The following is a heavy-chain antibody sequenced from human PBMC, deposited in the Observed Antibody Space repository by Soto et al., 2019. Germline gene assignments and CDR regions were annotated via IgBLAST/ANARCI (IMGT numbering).Heavy chain of an antibody. J-gene: IGHJ6*02. Sequence: SVKVSCKXSGGTFSSYAISWVRQAPGQGLEWMGGIIPIFGTANYAQKFQGRVTITADESTSTAYMELSSLRSEDTAVYYCARSLVRGVIQYYYYYGMDVWGQGTTVTVSS. CDR2: IIPIFGTA. V-gene: IGHV1-69*13. CDR1: GGTFSSYA. CDR3: ARSLVRGVIQYYYYYGMDV. D-gene: IGHD3-10*01.